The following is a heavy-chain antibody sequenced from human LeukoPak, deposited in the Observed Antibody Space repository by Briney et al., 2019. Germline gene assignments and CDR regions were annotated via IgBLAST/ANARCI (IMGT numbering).Heavy chain of an antibody. J-gene: IGHJ4*02. CDR1: GGSLSSSDSY. V-gene: IGHV4-39*01. CDR2: ICFSRTT. D-gene: IGHD3-10*01. CDR3: GRHFPETGRDEQPLEY. Sequence: SETLSLTCTVSGGSLSSSDSYWAWVRQPPGKGLEWIGSICFSRTTYYNPSLKSRVTMSIDTSKNHFSLKVASVTAADTAVYYCGRHFPETGRDEQPLEYWGQGSLFTVSS.